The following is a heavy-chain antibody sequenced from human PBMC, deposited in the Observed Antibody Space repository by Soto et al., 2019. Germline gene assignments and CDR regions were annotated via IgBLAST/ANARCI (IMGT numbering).Heavy chain of an antibody. Sequence: GASVKVSCKASGYTFTGYYMHWVRQAPGQGLEWMGWINPNSGGTNYAQKFQGRVTMTRDTSISTAYMELSRLRSDDTAVYYCARPEIEFSSSPGYFDYWGQGTLVTVSS. CDR3: ARPEIEFSSSPGYFDY. V-gene: IGHV1-2*02. D-gene: IGHD6-6*01. CDR2: INPNSGGT. CDR1: GYTFTGYY. J-gene: IGHJ4*02.